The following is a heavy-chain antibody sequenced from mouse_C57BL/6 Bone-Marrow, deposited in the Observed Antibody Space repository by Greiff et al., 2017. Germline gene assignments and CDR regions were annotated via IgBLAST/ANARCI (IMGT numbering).Heavy chain of an antibody. Sequence: EVQLQQSGPELVKPGASVKISCKASGYTFTDYYMNWVKQSHGKSLEWIGDINPNNGGTSYNQKFKGKATLTVDKSSSTAYMELRSLTSEDSAVYYCARDYDYDGFPYYFDDGGKGTTLTVSS. D-gene: IGHD2-4*01. CDR1: GYTFTDYY. V-gene: IGHV1-26*01. CDR3: ARDYDYDGFPYYFDD. CDR2: INPNNGGT. J-gene: IGHJ2*01.